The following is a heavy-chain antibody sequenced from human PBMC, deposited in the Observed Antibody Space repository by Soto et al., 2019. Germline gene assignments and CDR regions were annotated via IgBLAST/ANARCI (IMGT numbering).Heavy chain of an antibody. CDR3: ARESIAAAGTIDY. J-gene: IGHJ4*02. CDR1: GWSFSGYS. Sequence: SETLSLTCAVYGWSFSGYSWSWVRQPPGKGLEWIGEINHSGSTNYNPSLKSRVTISVDTSKNQFSLKLSSVTAADTAVYYCARESIAAAGTIDYWGQGTLVTVSS. V-gene: IGHV4-34*01. D-gene: IGHD6-13*01. CDR2: INHSGST.